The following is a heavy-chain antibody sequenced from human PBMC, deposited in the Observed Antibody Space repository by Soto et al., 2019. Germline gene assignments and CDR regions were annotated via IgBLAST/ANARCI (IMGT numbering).Heavy chain of an antibody. CDR1: GFTFSSYG. CDR2: IWYDGSNK. V-gene: IGHV3-33*01. D-gene: IGHD5-18*01. Sequence: QVQLVESGGGVVQPGRSLRLSCAASGFTFSSYGMHWVRQAPGKGLEWVAVIWYDGSNKYYADSVKGRFTISRDNSKNTLYLQMNSLRAEDTAVYYCARGYSYGYYYGMDVWGQGTTVTVSS. CDR3: ARGYSYGYYYGMDV. J-gene: IGHJ6*02.